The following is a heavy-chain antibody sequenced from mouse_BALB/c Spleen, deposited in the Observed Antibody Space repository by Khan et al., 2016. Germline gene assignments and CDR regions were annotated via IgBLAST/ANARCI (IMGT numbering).Heavy chain of an antibody. CDR2: INTDTGEP. V-gene: IGHV9-2-1*01. Sequence: QIQLVQSGPELKKPGETVKISCTASGYTFTDYSMHWVKQAPGKGLKWMGWINTDTGEPTYADDFKGRFAFSFETSARTAYLQINNLKEEDTATYCCARKGYAMDYWGQGTSVTVSS. J-gene: IGHJ4*01. CDR3: ARKGYAMDY. CDR1: GYTFTDYS.